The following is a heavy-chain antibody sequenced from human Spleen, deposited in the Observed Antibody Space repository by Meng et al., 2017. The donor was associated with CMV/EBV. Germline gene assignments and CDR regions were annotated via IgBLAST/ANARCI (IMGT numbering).Heavy chain of an antibody. Sequence: TCAASDSHNNKRLLSWVRQAPGKGLELVGLIRRKTDGGTTGYAAPVKGRFTISRDDSKNTLYLQMNSLKTEDTAVYYCIGWYLGYWGQGTLVTVSS. J-gene: IGHJ4*02. D-gene: IGHD6-19*01. CDR2: IRRKTDGGTT. CDR1: DSHNNKRL. V-gene: IGHV3-15*01. CDR3: IGWYLGY.